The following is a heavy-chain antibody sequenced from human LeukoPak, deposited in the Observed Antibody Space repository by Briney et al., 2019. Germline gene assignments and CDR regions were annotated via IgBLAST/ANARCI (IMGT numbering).Heavy chain of an antibody. D-gene: IGHD6-25*01. CDR1: GFTFGTFW. Sequence: GGSLRLSCAASGFTFGTFWMSWVRQAPGKGLEWVANIKEDGGETYYLDSVKGRFTISRDNAKHSLYLQMNSLRVEDTGLYYCAREAADDYYYYYVDVWGKGTTVTVSS. CDR2: IKEDGGET. CDR3: AREAADDYYYYYVDV. V-gene: IGHV3-7*01. J-gene: IGHJ6*03.